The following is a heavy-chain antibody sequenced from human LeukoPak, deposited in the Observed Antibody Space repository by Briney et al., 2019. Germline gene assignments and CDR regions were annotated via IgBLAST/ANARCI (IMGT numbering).Heavy chain of an antibody. CDR1: GFTFSSYA. CDR2: ISGSGGST. Sequence: GGSLRLSCAASGFTFSSYAMSWVRQAPGKGLEWVSAISGSGGSTYYADSVKGRFTISRDNAKNSLYLQMNSLRAEDTAIYYCAREVGTPQAFDIWGQGTMVTVSS. V-gene: IGHV3-23*01. J-gene: IGHJ3*02. CDR3: AREVGTPQAFDI. D-gene: IGHD1-26*01.